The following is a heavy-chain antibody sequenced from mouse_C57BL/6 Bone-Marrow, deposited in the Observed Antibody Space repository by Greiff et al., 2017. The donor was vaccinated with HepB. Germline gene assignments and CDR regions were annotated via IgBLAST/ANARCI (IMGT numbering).Heavy chain of an antibody. V-gene: IGHV1-15*01. CDR3: TIYGSSLRFAY. Sequence: QVQLQQSGAELVRPGASVTLSCKASGYTFTDYEMHWVKQTPVHGLEWIGAIDPETGGTAYNQKFKGKAILTADKSSSTAYMELRSLTSEDSAVYDCTIYGSSLRFAYWGQGTLVTVSA. D-gene: IGHD1-1*01. CDR2: IDPETGGT. CDR1: GYTFTDYE. J-gene: IGHJ3*01.